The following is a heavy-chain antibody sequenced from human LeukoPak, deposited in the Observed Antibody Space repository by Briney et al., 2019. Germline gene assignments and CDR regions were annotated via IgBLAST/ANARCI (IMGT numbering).Heavy chain of an antibody. D-gene: IGHD6-13*01. Sequence: SETLSLTCTVSGGSISSYYWSWIRQPPGKGLEWIGYIYYSGSTNYNSSFKSRVTISIDTSKNQFSLRLSSVTAADTAVYYCARTIAAAYNYYYYYYMDVWGKGTTVTVSS. CDR1: GGSISSYY. CDR3: ARTIAAAYNYYYYYYMDV. V-gene: IGHV4-59*01. J-gene: IGHJ6*03. CDR2: IYYSGST.